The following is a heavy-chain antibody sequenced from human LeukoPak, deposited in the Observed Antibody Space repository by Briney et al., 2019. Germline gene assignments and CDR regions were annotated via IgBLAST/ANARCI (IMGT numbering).Heavy chain of an antibody. CDR2: INPNSGGT. CDR3: AREYSYGSLCDY. V-gene: IGHV1-2*02. J-gene: IGHJ4*02. D-gene: IGHD5-18*01. CDR1: GYTFTGYY. Sequence: ASVKVSCKASGYTFTGYYMHWVRQAPGQGLEWMGWINPNSGGTNYAQKFRGRVTMTRDTSISTAYMELSRLRSDDTAVYYCAREYSYGSLCDYWGQGTLVTASS.